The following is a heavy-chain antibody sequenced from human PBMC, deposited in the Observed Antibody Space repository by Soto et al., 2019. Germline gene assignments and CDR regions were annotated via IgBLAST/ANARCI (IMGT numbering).Heavy chain of an antibody. CDR1: GFTFSSYD. J-gene: IGHJ4*02. CDR3: AKDQTFPFDSSGWSYFDY. V-gene: IGHV3-30*18. Sequence: GGSLRLSCAASGFTFSSYDMNWVRQAPGKGLEWVAVISYDRSNKYYADSVKGRFTISRDNSKNTLYLQMNSLRAEDTAVYYCAKDQTFPFDSSGWSYFDYWGQGTLVTVSS. CDR2: ISYDRSNK. D-gene: IGHD6-19*01.